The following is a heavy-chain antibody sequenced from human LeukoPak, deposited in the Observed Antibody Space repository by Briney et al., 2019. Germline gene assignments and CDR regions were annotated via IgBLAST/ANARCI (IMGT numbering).Heavy chain of an antibody. CDR1: GFTFSSYG. V-gene: IGHV3-30*18. D-gene: IGHD1-26*01. CDR3: AKVGGTWGDGDYFDY. Sequence: PGGSLRLSCAASGFTFSSYGMHWVRQAPGKGLEWVAVISYDGSNKYYADSVKGRFTISRDNSKNTLYLQMNSLRAEDTAVYYCAKVGGTWGDGDYFDYWGQGTLVTVSS. J-gene: IGHJ4*02. CDR2: ISYDGSNK.